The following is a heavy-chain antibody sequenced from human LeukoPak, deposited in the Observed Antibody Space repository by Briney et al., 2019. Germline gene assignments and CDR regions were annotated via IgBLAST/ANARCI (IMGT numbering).Heavy chain of an antibody. J-gene: IGHJ6*03. V-gene: IGHV3-33*01. Sequence: GGSLRLSCAASGFSLSNYGMHWVRQAPGKGLEWVAALLYDGNTKHYADSVKGRFTISRDISKNTFYLQMNSLTAEDTAVYYCARDHRPEIQYYYMDVWGKGTTVAVSS. CDR3: ARDHRPEIQYYYMDV. CDR2: LLYDGNTK. D-gene: IGHD1-14*01. CDR1: GFSLSNYG.